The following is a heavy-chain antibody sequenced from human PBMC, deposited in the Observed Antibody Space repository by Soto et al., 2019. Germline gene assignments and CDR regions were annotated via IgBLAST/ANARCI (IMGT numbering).Heavy chain of an antibody. CDR2: IKPDGSQK. CDR1: GFTFSSYL. CDR3: ARGDYYDSSGPFSDAFDI. Sequence: AGGSLRLSCAAPGFTFSSYLMSWVRQAPGKGLEWVANIKPDGSQKWYVDSVKGRFTISRDNAKKSLYLQMNSLRAEDTAVYYCARGDYYDSSGPFSDAFDIWGQGTMVTVSS. D-gene: IGHD3-22*01. J-gene: IGHJ3*02. V-gene: IGHV3-7*04.